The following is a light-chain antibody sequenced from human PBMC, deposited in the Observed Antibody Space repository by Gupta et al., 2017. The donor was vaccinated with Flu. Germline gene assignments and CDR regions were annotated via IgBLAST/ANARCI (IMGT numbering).Light chain of an antibody. CDR2: EVA. Sequence: LPVTLGQPASISCRSSQSLVYKNGITYLNWLQQMPGQSPRSLIYEVAKRESEVPERLGGSXAXTDFTLXISRGEPQDVGVDDGIRGTRPWTFAXGTRMQ. CDR3: IRGTRPWT. J-gene: IGKJ2*01. CDR1: QSLVYKNGITY. V-gene: IGKV2-30*01.